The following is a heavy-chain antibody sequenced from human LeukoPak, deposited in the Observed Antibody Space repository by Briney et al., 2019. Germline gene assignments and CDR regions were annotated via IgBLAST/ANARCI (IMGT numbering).Heavy chain of an antibody. D-gene: IGHD1-14*01. V-gene: IGHV1-69*13. CDR3: SRDPGRTGYFDY. CDR2: IIPIFGTA. CDR1: GGTFSSYA. Sequence: GASVKVSCKASGGTFSSYAISWVRQAPGQGLEWMGGIIPIFGTANYAQKFQGRVTITADDSTSTAYMELSSLRSEDTPVYYCSRDPGRTGYFDYWGQGTMVTVSS. J-gene: IGHJ4*02.